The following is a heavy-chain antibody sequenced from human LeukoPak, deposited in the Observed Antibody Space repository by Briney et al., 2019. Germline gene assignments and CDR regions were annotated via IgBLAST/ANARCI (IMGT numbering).Heavy chain of an antibody. CDR1: GGPFSGYY. J-gene: IGHJ6*03. Sequence: SETLSLTCAVYGGPFSGYYWSWIRHPPGKGLECIGEINNSGSTNYNPSLKRRVIISVDTSKNQFSLKLSSVTAADTAVYYCARTRGSYGDSENYYYYYMDVWGKGTTVTVS. D-gene: IGHD4-17*01. CDR3: ARTRGSYGDSENYYYYYMDV. V-gene: IGHV4-34*01. CDR2: INNSGST.